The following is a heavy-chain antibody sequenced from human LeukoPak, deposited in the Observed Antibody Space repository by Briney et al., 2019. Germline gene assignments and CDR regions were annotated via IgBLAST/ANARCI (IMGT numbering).Heavy chain of an antibody. CDR1: GYSFNTYW. Sequence: GESLKISCKGSGYSFNTYWTGWVRQMPGKGLEWMGIIYPGDSDTRYSPSFQGQVTISADKSISTAYLQWSSLKASDTAMYYCARLPSGRRDYYYGMDVWGQGTTVTVSS. V-gene: IGHV5-51*01. CDR3: ARLPSGRRDYYYGMDV. CDR2: IYPGDSDT. J-gene: IGHJ6*02. D-gene: IGHD6-25*01.